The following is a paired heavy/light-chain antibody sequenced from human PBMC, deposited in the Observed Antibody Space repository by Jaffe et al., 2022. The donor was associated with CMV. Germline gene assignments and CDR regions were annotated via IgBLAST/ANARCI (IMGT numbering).Heavy chain of an antibody. CDR2: IYYSGTT. CDR1: GGSISSSNYQ. CDR3: ARRYRAFDIAAVEVAYFDL. D-gene: IGHD6-13*01. V-gene: IGHV4-39*01. Sequence: QLQLHESGPGLVKPSETLSLTCTVSGGSISSSNYQWGWIRQPPGKGLEWIGTIYYSGTTYYNPSLKSRVTVFIDTSRSQFSLKLSSVTAADTAVYYCARRYRAFDIAAVEVAYFDLWGRGTLVTVSS. J-gene: IGHJ2*01.
Light chain of an antibody. CDR3: AAWDDSLDGLV. Sequence: QSVLTQPPSASGTPGQRVTMSCSGSSSNIGSNTVNWYQQLPGTAPKLLMYSNNHRPSGVPDRFSGSQSGTSASLAISGLQSEDEAGYYCAAWDDSLDGLVFGGGTKLTVL. CDR1: SSNIGSNT. V-gene: IGLV1-44*01. CDR2: SNN. J-gene: IGLJ2*01.